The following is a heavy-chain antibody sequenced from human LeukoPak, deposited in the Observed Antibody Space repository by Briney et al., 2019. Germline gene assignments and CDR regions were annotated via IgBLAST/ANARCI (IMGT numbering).Heavy chain of an antibody. CDR1: GFTLSSYA. CDR3: AKSGYCSSTSRPPYYFDY. D-gene: IGHD2-2*01. CDR2: ISGSGGST. Sequence: GGSLRLSCAASGFTLSSYAMSWVRQAPGKGLEWVSAISGSGGSTYYADSVKGQFTISRDNSKNTLYLQMNSLRAEDTAVYYCAKSGYCSSTSRPPYYFDYWGQGTLVTVSS. V-gene: IGHV3-23*01. J-gene: IGHJ4*02.